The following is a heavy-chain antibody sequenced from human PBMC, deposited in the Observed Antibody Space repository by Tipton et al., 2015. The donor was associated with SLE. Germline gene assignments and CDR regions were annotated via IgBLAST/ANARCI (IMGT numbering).Heavy chain of an antibody. J-gene: IGHJ1*01. CDR1: GFTFSSYA. Sequence: SLRLSCAASGFTFSSYAMHWVRQAPGKGLEWVAVISYDGSNKYYAGSVKGRFTISRDNSKNTLYLQMNSLRAEDTAVYYCARDFGVVVAAHNQHWGQGTLVTVSS. CDR3: ARDFGVVVAAHNQH. CDR2: ISYDGSNK. D-gene: IGHD2-15*01. V-gene: IGHV3-30*04.